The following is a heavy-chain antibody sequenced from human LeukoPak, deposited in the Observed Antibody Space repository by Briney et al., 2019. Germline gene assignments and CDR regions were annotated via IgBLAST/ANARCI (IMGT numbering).Heavy chain of an antibody. V-gene: IGHV4-39*07. CDR3: ARSRRQQLVKTLGVWFDP. J-gene: IGHJ5*02. CDR1: GGSISSSSYY. CDR2: IYYSGST. D-gene: IGHD6-13*01. Sequence: PSETLSLTCTVSGGSISSSSYYWGWIRQPPGKGLEWIGSIYYSGSTYYNPSLKSRVTISVDTSKNQFSLKLSSVTAADTAVYYCARSRRQQLVKTLGVWFDPWGQGTLVTVSS.